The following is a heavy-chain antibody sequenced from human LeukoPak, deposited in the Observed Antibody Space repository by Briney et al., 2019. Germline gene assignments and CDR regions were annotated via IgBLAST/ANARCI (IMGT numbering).Heavy chain of an antibody. D-gene: IGHD3-16*01. Sequence: GGSLRLSCAASGVTFSSYGMHGVRQAPGKGLEWVAVIWYDGSNKYYADSVKGRFTISRDNSKNTLYLQMNSLRAEDTAVYYCARDGGWPLDYWGQGTLVTVSS. V-gene: IGHV3-33*01. CDR2: IWYDGSNK. CDR3: ARDGGWPLDY. CDR1: GVTFSSYG. J-gene: IGHJ4*02.